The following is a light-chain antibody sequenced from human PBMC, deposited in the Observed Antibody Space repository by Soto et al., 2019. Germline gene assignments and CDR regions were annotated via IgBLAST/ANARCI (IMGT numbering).Light chain of an antibody. J-gene: IGLJ2*01. Sequence: QTVVTQEPSFPGSPEGPVTLTGALGSGQVSTSYYPSWYQRTPGKAPRTLIYSTNTRSSGVPDRFSGSILGNKAALTITGAQADDESDYYCVLYMGSGISVFGGGTQLTVL. CDR3: VLYMGSGISV. CDR1: SGQVSTSYY. CDR2: STN. V-gene: IGLV8-61*01.